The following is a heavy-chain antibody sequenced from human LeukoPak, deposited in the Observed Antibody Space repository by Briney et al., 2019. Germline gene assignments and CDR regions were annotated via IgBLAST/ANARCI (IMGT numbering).Heavy chain of an antibody. Sequence: QPGGSLRLSCAASGFTFSSYSMNWVRQAPGKGLEWVSYISSSSSTIYYADSVKGRFTISRDNAKNSLFLQMNSLRAEDTAVYYCARDSNADYYYEHFEDWGQGTLVTVSS. J-gene: IGHJ4*02. D-gene: IGHD3-22*01. CDR1: GFTFSSYS. CDR3: ARDSNADYYYEHFED. V-gene: IGHV3-48*04. CDR2: ISSSSSTI.